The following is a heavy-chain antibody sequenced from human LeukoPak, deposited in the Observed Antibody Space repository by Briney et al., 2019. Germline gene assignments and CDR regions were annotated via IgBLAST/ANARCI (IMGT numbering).Heavy chain of an antibody. CDR2: ISSSSSSYI. CDR1: GFTFSSYS. V-gene: IGHV3-21*01. J-gene: IGHJ6*02. D-gene: IGHD5-12*01. Sequence: GGSLRLSCAASGFTFSSYSMNWDRQAPGKGLEWVSSISSSSSSYIYYADSVKGRFTISRDNAKNSLYLQMNSLRAEDTAVYYCAREVGGIVATHHHFYGMDVWGQGTTVTVSS. CDR3: AREVGGIVATHHHFYGMDV.